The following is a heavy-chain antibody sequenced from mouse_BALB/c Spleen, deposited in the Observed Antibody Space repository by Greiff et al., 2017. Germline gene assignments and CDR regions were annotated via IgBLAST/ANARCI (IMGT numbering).Heavy chain of an antibody. CDR2: IYPSDSYT. CDR1: GYTFTSYW. J-gene: IGHJ3*01. CDR3: TRAYYDHDGFAY. V-gene: IGHV1-69*02. D-gene: IGHD2-4*01. Sequence: VQLQQPGAELVRPGASVKLSCKASGYTFTSYWINWVKQRPGQGLEWIGNIYPSDSYTISNQKFKDKATLTVDKSSSTAYMQLSSPTSEDSAVYYCTRAYYDHDGFAYWGQGTLDTVSA.